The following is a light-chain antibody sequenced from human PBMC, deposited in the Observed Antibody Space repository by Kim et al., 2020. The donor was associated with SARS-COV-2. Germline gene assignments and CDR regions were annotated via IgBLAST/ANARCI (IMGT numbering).Light chain of an antibody. CDR2: DAS. J-gene: IGKJ4*01. V-gene: IGKV3-11*02. CDR1: HSVNNY. CDR3: QQRSNWLT. Sequence: SLYPGDRATLSCRASHSVNNYLAWYQQKPGQPPRLLIYDASNRATGIPARFSGSGSGRDYTLTISSLEPEDSAIYYCQQRSNWLTFGGGTKVDIK.